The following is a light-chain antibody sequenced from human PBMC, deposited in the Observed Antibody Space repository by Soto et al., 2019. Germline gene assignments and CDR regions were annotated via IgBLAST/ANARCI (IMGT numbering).Light chain of an antibody. V-gene: IGKV1-5*01. CDR3: KLMRT. Sequence: IQVSVSPATLSASIGDRVTITCRASHNINNWIALYQQAPRQVTKFLIYDASTLESRVPSRFSGSEFGTEFSLPISSLQADDFGSYYCKLMRTFGQGTKVDIK. J-gene: IGKJ1*01. CDR1: HNINNW. CDR2: DAS.